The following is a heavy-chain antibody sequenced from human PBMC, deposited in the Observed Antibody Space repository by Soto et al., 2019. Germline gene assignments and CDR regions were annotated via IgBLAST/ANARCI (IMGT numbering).Heavy chain of an antibody. CDR2: ITKSGTT. V-gene: IGHV4-31*11. D-gene: IGHD3-22*01. J-gene: IGHJ4*02. CDR3: ARVILL. CDR1: GASLNSGSYS. Sequence: QVHLQESGPGLVKPSQTLSLTCAVSGASLNSGSYSWSWIRQHPGQGLEYVGCITKSGTTYYNPSLKSRAVISVDPSENQYSLNLRSVTAADTAVYYCARVILLWGQGTLVTVSS.